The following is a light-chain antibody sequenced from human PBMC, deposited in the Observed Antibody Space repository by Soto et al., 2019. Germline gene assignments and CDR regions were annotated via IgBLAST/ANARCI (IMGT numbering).Light chain of an antibody. CDR1: QSVSRSY. Sequence: EIVLTQSPGTLSLSPGDRATLSCRASQSVSRSYLGWYQQKPGQAPRLLIYGASTRATGIPARFSGSGSGTEFTLTISSLQSEDFAVYYCQQYNNWPPRYTFGQGTKLEIK. V-gene: IGKV3-15*01. CDR3: QQYNNWPPRYT. CDR2: GAS. J-gene: IGKJ2*01.